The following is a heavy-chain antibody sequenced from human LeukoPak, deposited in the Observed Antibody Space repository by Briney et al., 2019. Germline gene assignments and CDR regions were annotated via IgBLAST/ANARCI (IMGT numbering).Heavy chain of an antibody. V-gene: IGHV3-74*01. CDR3: ATDVTGSEDR. D-gene: IGHD6-25*01. CDR2: MDTDGRTT. CDR1: GFPFGNFW. J-gene: IGHJ5*02. Sequence: GGSLRLSCVVSGFPFGNFWMHWVRQVPGKGLVWVARMDTDGRTTDYADSVKGRFAISRDNARNTLYLQMRSLRADDTALYYCATDVTGSEDRWGQGTLVTVSS.